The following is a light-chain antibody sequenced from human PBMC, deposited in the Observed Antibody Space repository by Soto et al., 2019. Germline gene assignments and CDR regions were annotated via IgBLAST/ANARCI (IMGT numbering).Light chain of an antibody. CDR2: AAS. J-gene: IGKJ4*01. Sequence: IQVTQSPSSLSASVGDRLTITCRASQDISSYLAWYQQKPGKAPTLLIYAASTLQSGVPSRFSGSGFGTDFTLTISSLQAEDFASYYCQQLRSYPSTFGGGTKVEIK. V-gene: IGKV1-9*01. CDR3: QQLRSYPST. CDR1: QDISSY.